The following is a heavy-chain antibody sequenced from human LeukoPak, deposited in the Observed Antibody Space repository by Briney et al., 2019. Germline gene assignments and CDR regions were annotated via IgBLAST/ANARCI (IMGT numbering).Heavy chain of an antibody. J-gene: IGHJ4*02. CDR2: IYYSGST. Sequence: SETLSLTCSVSGGSISSYYWSWIRQPPGRGLEWIGYIYYSGSTDYNPSLKSRVTISVDTSKNQFSLKLSSVTAADTAVYYCARGHLTPTLFDYWGQGTLVTVSS. CDR1: GGSISSYY. V-gene: IGHV4-59*01. CDR3: ARGHLTPTLFDY.